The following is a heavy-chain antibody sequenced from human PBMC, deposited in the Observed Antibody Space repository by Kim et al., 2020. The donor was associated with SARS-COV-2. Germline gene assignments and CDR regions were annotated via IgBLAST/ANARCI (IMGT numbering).Heavy chain of an antibody. V-gene: IGHV4-34*01. CDR3: ARGDKRRRFLEWLFPYYFDY. CDR2: INHSGST. CDR1: GGSFSGYY. J-gene: IGHJ4*02. D-gene: IGHD3-3*01. Sequence: SETLSLTCAVYGGSFSGYYWSWIRQPPGKGLEWIGEINHSGSTNYNPSLKSRVTISVDTSKNQFSLKLSSVTAADTAVYYCARGDKRRRFLEWLFPYYFDYWGQGTLVTVSS.